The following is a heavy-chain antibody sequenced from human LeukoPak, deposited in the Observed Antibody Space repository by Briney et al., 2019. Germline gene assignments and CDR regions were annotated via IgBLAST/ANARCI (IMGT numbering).Heavy chain of an antibody. D-gene: IGHD2-2*01. CDR3: ARECSTSCYDY. Sequence: PSETLSLTCAVYGGSFSGYYCSWIRQPPGKGLEWIGEINHSGSTNYNPSLKSRVTISVDTSKNQFSLKLSSVTAADTAVYYCARECSTSCYDYWGQGNLVTVSS. CDR2: INHSGST. V-gene: IGHV4-34*01. J-gene: IGHJ4*02. CDR1: GGSFSGYY.